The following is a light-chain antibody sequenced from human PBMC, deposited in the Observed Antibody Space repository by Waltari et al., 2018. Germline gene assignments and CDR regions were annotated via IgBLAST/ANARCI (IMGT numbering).Light chain of an antibody. CDR3: QSYDSSLSVV. J-gene: IGLJ2*01. CDR1: NSNIGAGYA. CDR2: GNS. Sequence: QSVLTQPPTMSGPPGQRVTISCPGSNSNIGAGYAVHWYQQLPGTAPKLLIYGNSNRPSGVPDRFSGSKSGTSASLAITGLQAEDEADYYCQSYDSSLSVVFGGGTKLTVL. V-gene: IGLV1-40*01.